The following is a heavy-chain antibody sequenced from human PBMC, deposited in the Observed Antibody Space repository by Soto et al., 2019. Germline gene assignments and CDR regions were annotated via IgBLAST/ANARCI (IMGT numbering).Heavy chain of an antibody. J-gene: IGHJ4*02. CDR2: ISGTGGT. Sequence: VQLWESGGGLVQPGGSLRLSCAVSGFTFSGHVMSWVRQAPGKGLEWVSAISGTGGTYYADSVKGRFTISRDNSKNALYLQMNNLRDEDTAVYYCAKDRRGAYCSGGICYSPDYWGQGTLVIVSS. V-gene: IGHV3-23*01. CDR1: GFTFSGHV. CDR3: AKDRRGAYCSGGICYSPDY. D-gene: IGHD2-15*01.